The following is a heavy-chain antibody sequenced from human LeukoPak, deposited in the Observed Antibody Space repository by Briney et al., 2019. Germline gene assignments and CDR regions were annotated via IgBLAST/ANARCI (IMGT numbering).Heavy chain of an antibody. J-gene: IGHJ4*02. D-gene: IGHD2-15*01. V-gene: IGHV3-23*01. CDR1: GFTFSSYA. CDR3: AKDQNNYCSGGSCQQFFDY. CDR2: ISNGGGTI. Sequence: PGGSLRLSCAASGFTFSSYAMSWVRQAPGKGLEWVSDISNGGGTIYYADSVKGRFTISRDNSKNTLYLQMNSLRAEDTAVYYCAKDQNNYCSGGSCQQFFDYWGQGTLVTVSS.